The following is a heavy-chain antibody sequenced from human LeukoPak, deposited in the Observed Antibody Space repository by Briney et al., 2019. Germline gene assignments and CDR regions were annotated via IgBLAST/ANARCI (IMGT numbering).Heavy chain of an antibody. CDR3: ARDGYKVTTHYYYYGMDV. J-gene: IGHJ6*02. Sequence: GGSLRLSCAASGFTFSSYSMNWVRQAPGKGLEWVSYISSSSSTIYYADSVRGRFTISRDNAKNSLYLQMNSLRAEDTAVYYCARDGYKVTTHYYYYGMDVWGQGTTVTVSS. CDR2: ISSSSSTI. CDR1: GFTFSSYS. D-gene: IGHD4-11*01. V-gene: IGHV3-48*01.